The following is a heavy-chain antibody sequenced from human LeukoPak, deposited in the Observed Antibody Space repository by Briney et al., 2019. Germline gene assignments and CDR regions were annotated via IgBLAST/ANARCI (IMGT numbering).Heavy chain of an antibody. Sequence: GGSLRLSCVASGFTFSSHWMHWVRRAPGKGLVWVSRVNSDGRSTRYADSVQGRLTISRDNAKNTLYLQMNSLRAGDTAVYYCARGGSPPEALGDAFDIWGQGTMVTVSS. V-gene: IGHV3-74*01. CDR3: ARGGSPPEALGDAFDI. CDR2: VNSDGRST. CDR1: GFTFSSHW. D-gene: IGHD1-26*01. J-gene: IGHJ3*02.